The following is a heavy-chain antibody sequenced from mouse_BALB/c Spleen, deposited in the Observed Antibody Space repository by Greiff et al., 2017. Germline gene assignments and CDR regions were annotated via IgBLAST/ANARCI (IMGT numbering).Heavy chain of an antibody. Sequence: EVQLVESGGGLVQPKGSLKLSCAASGFTFNTYAMNWVRQAPGKGLEWVARIRSKSNNYATYYADSVKDRFTISRDDSQSMLYLQMNNLKTEDTAMYYCVSSYDSSYYAMDYWGQGTSVTVSS. D-gene: IGHD2-4*01. CDR1: GFTFNTYA. V-gene: IGHV10-1*02. CDR2: IRSKSNNYAT. CDR3: VSSYDSSYYAMDY. J-gene: IGHJ4*01.